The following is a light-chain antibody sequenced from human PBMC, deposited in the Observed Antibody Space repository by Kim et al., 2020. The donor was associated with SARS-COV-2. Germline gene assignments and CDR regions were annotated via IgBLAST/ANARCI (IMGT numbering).Light chain of an antibody. CDR1: QSIGRF. CDR2: SAS. V-gene: IGKV1-39*01. J-gene: IGKJ2*03. CDR3: QQNYNTPYS. Sequence: SASVGDRVTIACRASQSIGRFVNWYQQKPGKAPGLLIYSASTLQTGVPSRFSDSGSGTDFTLSIDSLQPEDFAAYFCQQNYNTPYSFGQGTKLEI.